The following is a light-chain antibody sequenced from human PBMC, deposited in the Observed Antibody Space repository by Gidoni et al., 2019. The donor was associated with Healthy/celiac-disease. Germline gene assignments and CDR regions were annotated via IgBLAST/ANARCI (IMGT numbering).Light chain of an antibody. CDR1: SLRSYY. CDR3: TSRDSSGTHLV. CDR2: GKN. J-gene: IGLJ2*01. Sequence: SSELTQDAAVSVSWGQTVRITCQGDSLRSYYASWCQQKPGQAPVLVIYGKNTRPPVIPDRFSGSLSGNTASVTLTGSQAEDEADYYCTSRDSSGTHLVFGGGPKLTVL. V-gene: IGLV3-19*01.